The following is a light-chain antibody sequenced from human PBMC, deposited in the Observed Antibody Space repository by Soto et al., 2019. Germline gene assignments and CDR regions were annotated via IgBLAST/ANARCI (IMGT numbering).Light chain of an antibody. V-gene: IGLV2-8*01. J-gene: IGLJ2*01. Sequence: QSALTQPPSASGSPGQSVTISCTGTSSDVGGYNYVSWYQQHPGKAPKLMIYEVTKRPSGVPDRFSGSKSGNTASLTVSGLQAEDEADYYCCSFVDINNLKFGGGTKLTVL. CDR1: SSDVGGYNY. CDR3: CSFVDINNLK. CDR2: EVT.